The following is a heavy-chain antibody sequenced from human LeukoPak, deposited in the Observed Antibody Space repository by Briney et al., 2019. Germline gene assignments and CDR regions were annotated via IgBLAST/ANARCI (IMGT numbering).Heavy chain of an antibody. CDR3: ARRVASSGTPLGY. Sequence: ASVKVSCKASGYTFTSYDINWVRQATGQALEWMGWMNPNSGNTGCAQKFQGRVTMTRNTSINSAYMEVSSLRSEDTAVYYCARRVASSGTPLGYWGQGTLVTVSS. CDR1: GYTFTSYD. V-gene: IGHV1-8*01. D-gene: IGHD3-22*01. J-gene: IGHJ4*02. CDR2: MNPNSGNT.